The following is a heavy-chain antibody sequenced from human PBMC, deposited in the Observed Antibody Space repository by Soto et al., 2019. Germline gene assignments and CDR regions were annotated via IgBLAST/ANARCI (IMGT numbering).Heavy chain of an antibody. CDR2: IYSGGST. CDR1: GFTVSSNY. V-gene: IGHV3-66*01. J-gene: IGHJ6*02. D-gene: IGHD5-18*01. Sequence: GGSLRLSCAASGFTVSSNYMSWVHQAPGKGLEWVSVIYSGGSTYYADSVKGRFTISRDNSKNTLYLQMNSLRAEDTAVYYCARGGPMGLWLQHYYYYYGMDVWGQGTTVTVSS. CDR3: ARGGPMGLWLQHYYYYYGMDV.